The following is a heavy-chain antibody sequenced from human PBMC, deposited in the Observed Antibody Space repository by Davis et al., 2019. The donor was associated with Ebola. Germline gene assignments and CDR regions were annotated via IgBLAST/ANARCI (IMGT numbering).Heavy chain of an antibody. Sequence: GESLKISCAASGFSFATYTMHWVRQAPATGLEPVVTFGTRGDTYYADSVKRRFTISRDNTKNKLSLQMNSLRYEDTAMYYCARGDGYVYFQNWGQGTLVTVSS. V-gene: IGHV3-66*01. D-gene: IGHD5-24*01. J-gene: IGHJ1*01. CDR3: ARGDGYVYFQN. CDR2: FGTRGDT. CDR1: GFSFATYT.